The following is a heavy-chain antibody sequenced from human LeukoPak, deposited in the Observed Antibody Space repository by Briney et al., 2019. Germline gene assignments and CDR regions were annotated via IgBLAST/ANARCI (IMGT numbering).Heavy chain of an antibody. D-gene: IGHD1-26*01. V-gene: IGHV1-2*06. Sequence: ASVKVSCKASGYTFTGYYMHWVRHAPGQGLEWTGRINPNSGRTNYAQKFQGRVTMTRDTSISTAYMELSRLRSDDTAVYYCARDRVLVGATPLDYWGQGTLVTVSS. CDR3: ARDRVLVGATPLDY. CDR1: GYTFTGYY. J-gene: IGHJ4*02. CDR2: INPNSGRT.